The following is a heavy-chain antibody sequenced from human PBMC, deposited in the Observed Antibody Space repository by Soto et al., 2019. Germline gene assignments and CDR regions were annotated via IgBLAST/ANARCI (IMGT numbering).Heavy chain of an antibody. V-gene: IGHV3-9*01. Sequence: GGSLRLSCAASGFTFDDFAMHWVRRVPGKGLEWVSSTTWNGKITGYADSVKGRFIISRDNAKNSLYLQMNSLRREDTALYYCAKGGPDAFCGGGRCYFESWGQGTQVTVSS. CDR2: TTWNGKIT. CDR1: GFTFDDFA. CDR3: AKGGPDAFCGGGRCYFES. J-gene: IGHJ4*02. D-gene: IGHD2-21*01.